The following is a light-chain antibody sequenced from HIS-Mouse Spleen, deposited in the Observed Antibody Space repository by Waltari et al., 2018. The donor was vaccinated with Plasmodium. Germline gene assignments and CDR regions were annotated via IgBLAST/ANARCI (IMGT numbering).Light chain of an antibody. CDR2: WAS. V-gene: IGKV4-1*01. CDR3: QQYYSTPLT. J-gene: IGKJ4*01. Sequence: DIVMTQSPASLAVSLGARAPINCKSSQSVSYSSNNKNYLAWYQQKPGQPPKLLIYWASTRESGVPDRFSGSGSGTDFTLTISSLQAEDVAVYYCQQYYSTPLTFGGGTKVEIK. CDR1: QSVSYSSNNKNY.